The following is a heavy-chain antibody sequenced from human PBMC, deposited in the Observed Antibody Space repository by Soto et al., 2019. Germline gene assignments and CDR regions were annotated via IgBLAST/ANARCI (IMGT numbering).Heavy chain of an antibody. CDR3: TRVDAAGDRAFDI. J-gene: IGHJ3*02. CDR2: IRDRTNGYAT. V-gene: IGHV3-73*01. Sequence: LRLSCAASGFSISGSGIHWVRQASGKGLEWVARIRDRTNGYATGFAASVQGRFSISRDDSKNTAFLQMNSLNAEDTAVYYCTRVDAAGDRAFDIWGQGTMVTVSS. D-gene: IGHD6-13*01. CDR1: GFSISGSG.